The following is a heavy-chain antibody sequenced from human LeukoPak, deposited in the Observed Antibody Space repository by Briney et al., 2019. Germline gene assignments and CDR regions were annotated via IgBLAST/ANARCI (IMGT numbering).Heavy chain of an antibody. Sequence: GGALRLSCAASGFDFSTYAINWVRQAPGKGLEWVSSISTMSNYIFYGDSVKGRFTISRDNAKNSVYLQMNRMRPEDTAVYYSARVAIVGATEPADYWGQGTLVTVSS. J-gene: IGHJ4*02. V-gene: IGHV3-21*01. CDR3: ARVAIVGATEPADY. CDR1: GFDFSTYA. D-gene: IGHD1-26*01. CDR2: ISTMSNYI.